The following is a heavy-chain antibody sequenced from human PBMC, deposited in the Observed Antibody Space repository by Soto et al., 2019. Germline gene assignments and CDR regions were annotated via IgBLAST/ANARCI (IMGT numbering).Heavy chain of an antibody. Sequence: QITLKESGPTLVEPTQTLTLTCTYSGFSLRTTGVGVGWIRQPPGKALEWLGIIYWNDDKRYIPSLQNRFTLTSEISKSQVVLTMTNMDPVDTATYYCAHTWGLPFDYWGQGTLVIVSS. J-gene: IGHJ4*02. D-gene: IGHD3-16*01. CDR3: AHTWGLPFDY. CDR1: GFSLRTTGVG. CDR2: IYWNDDK. V-gene: IGHV2-5*01.